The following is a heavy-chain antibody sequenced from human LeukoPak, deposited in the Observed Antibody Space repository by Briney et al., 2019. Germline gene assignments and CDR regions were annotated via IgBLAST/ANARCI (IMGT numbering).Heavy chain of an antibody. CDR2: ISSNGGST. J-gene: IGHJ4*02. V-gene: IGHV3-64*01. CDR3: ARVSGEAAADH. D-gene: IGHD6-13*01. Sequence: GGSLRLSCAASGFTFSSYAMHWVRQAPGKGLEYVSAISSNGGSTYYANSVKGRFTISRDNSKNTLYLQMGSLRAEDMAVYYCARVSGEAAADHWGRGTLVTVSS. CDR1: GFTFSSYA.